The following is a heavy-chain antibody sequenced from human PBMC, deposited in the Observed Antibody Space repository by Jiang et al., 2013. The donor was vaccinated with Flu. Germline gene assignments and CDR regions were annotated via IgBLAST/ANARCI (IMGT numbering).Heavy chain of an antibody. V-gene: IGHV3-30*18. D-gene: IGHD3-10*01. CDR3: AKDVVRGVMIYYGMDV. J-gene: IGHJ6*02. CDR1: GFTFSSYG. Sequence: VQLVESGGGVVQPGRSLRLSYAASGFTFSSYGMHWVRQAPGKGLEWVAVISYDGSNKYYADSVKGRFTISRDNSKNTLYLQMNSLRAEDTAVYYCAKDVVRGVMIYYGMDVWGQGTT. CDR2: ISYDGSNK.